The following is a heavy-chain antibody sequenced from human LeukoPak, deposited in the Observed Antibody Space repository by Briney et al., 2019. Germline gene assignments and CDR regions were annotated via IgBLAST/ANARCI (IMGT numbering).Heavy chain of an antibody. D-gene: IGHD1-26*01. CDR1: GYSFTSFW. J-gene: IGHJ3*02. V-gene: IGHV5-51*01. CDR2: IYPGDSDT. Sequence: GGSLKISFKGSGYSFTSFWIGWVRQIPGKGLGGMGIIYPGDSDTRYSPSFQGQVTISADKSISTAYLQWSSLKASDTAMYYCARPRSSDDAFDIWGQGTMVTVSS. CDR3: ARPRSSDDAFDI.